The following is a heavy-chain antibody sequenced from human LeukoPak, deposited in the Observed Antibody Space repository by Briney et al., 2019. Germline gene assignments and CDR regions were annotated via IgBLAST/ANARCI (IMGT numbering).Heavy chain of an antibody. CDR1: GYSISSGYY. Sequence: SETLSLTCTVSGYSISSGYYWGWIRQPPGKGLEWIRSIYHSGSTYYNPSLKSRVTISVDTSKNQFSLKLSSVTAADTAVYYCARSSNYDVPRYFDYWGQGTLVTVSS. CDR3: ARSSNYDVPRYFDY. V-gene: IGHV4-38-2*02. CDR2: IYHSGST. J-gene: IGHJ4*02. D-gene: IGHD4-11*01.